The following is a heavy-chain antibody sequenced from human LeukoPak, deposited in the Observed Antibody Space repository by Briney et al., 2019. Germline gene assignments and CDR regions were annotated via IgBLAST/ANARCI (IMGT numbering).Heavy chain of an antibody. CDR2: ISYDGSNK. CDR3: ARGVMVRGVNLDY. J-gene: IGHJ4*02. Sequence: PGRSLRLSCAASGFTFSSYAMHWVRQAPGKGLEWVAVISYDGSNKYYADSVKGRFTISRDNSKNTLYLQMNSLRAEDTAVYYCARGVMVRGVNLDYWGQGTLVTVSS. D-gene: IGHD3-10*01. V-gene: IGHV3-30-3*01. CDR1: GFTFSSYA.